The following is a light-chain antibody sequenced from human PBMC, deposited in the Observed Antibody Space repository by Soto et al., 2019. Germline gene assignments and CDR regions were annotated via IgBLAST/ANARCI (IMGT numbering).Light chain of an antibody. J-gene: IGLJ1*01. CDR2: DVS. Sequence: QSVLTQPASVSGSPGHSITISCTGTSSDVGGYNYVSWYQQHPGKAPKLMIYDVSNRPSGVSNRFSGSKSGNTASLTISGLQAEDEAGYYCSSYTSSSTRVFGTGTKVTV. V-gene: IGLV2-14*01. CDR1: SSDVGGYNY. CDR3: SSYTSSSTRV.